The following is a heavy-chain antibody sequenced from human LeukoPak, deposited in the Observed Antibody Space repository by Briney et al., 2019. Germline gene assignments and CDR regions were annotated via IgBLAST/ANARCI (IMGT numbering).Heavy chain of an antibody. J-gene: IGHJ4*02. D-gene: IGHD5-12*01. CDR3: ASHAENGYDRFDH. CDR2: IYDSGST. CDR1: GGSISIYY. V-gene: IGHV4-59*08. Sequence: SETLSLTCSVSGGSISIYYWSWIRQPPGKGLEWIGYIYDSGSTNFKSPLKSRVTISRDTSKNQFSLKVNSVTAADTAVYYCASHAENGYDRFDHWGPGTLVPVSS.